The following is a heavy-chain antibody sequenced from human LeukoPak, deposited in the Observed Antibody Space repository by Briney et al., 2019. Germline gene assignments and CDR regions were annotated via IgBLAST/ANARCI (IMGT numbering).Heavy chain of an antibody. CDR3: ARVNDHGSVL. CDR1: GGSISGYY. D-gene: IGHD1-1*01. CDR2: MYYSGNT. Sequence: NASETLSFTCTVSGGSISGYYCSWVRQPPGKGLDWIGYMYYSGNTNSNPSLKSRVTMSVDTSKNQCSLKLSSVTAADTAVYYCARVNDHGSVLWGQGTRVTVSS. J-gene: IGHJ3*01. V-gene: IGHV4-59*01.